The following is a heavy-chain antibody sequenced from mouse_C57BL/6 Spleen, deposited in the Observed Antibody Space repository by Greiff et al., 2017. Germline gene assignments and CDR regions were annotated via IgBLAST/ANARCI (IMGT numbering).Heavy chain of an antibody. CDR1: GYTFTSYW. V-gene: IGHV1-64*01. CDR3: ASQGSSGYYAMDY. Sequence: VKLQQPGAELVKPGASVKLSCKASGYTFTSYWMHWVKQRPGQGLEWIGMIHPNSGSTNYNEKFKSKATLTVDKSSSTAYMQLSSLTSEDSAVYYCASQGSSGYYAMDYWGQGTSVTVSS. CDR2: IHPNSGST. D-gene: IGHD1-3*01. J-gene: IGHJ4*01.